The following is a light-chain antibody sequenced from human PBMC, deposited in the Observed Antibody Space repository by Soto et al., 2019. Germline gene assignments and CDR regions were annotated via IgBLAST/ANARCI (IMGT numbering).Light chain of an antibody. J-gene: IGKJ1*01. CDR1: QSVRNSL. CDR2: GAS. CDR3: QRYDSLRT. V-gene: IGKV3-20*01. Sequence: EIVLTQSPGTLSLSPGERATLSCRASQSVRNSLLAWYQQKPGQPPRLLIYGASNRATGIPDRFSGSGSGTDFTLTITRLEPEDFAMYYCQRYDSLRTFGQGTKVDIK.